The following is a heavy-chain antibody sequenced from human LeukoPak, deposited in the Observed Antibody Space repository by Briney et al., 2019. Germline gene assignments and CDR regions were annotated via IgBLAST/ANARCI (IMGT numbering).Heavy chain of an antibody. D-gene: IGHD6-13*01. CDR2: ISSSSSTI. J-gene: IGHJ5*02. CDR3: AIGITAAAMGFDP. Sequence: GGSLRLSCAASGFTFSSYSMNWVRQAPGKGLEWVSYISSSSSTIYYADSVKGRFTISRDNSKNTLYLQMNSLRAEDTAVYYCAIGITAAAMGFDPWGQGTLVTVSS. V-gene: IGHV3-48*01. CDR1: GFTFSSYS.